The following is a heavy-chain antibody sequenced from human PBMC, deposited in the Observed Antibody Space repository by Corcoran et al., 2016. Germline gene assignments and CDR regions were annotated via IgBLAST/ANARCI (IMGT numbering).Heavy chain of an antibody. CDR2: IYPGDSDT. CDR1: GYSFTSYW. CDR3: AGRYDFPGYCFDY. V-gene: IGHV5-51*01. Sequence: EVQLVQSGAEVKKPGESLKISCKGSGYSFTSYWIGWVRQMPGKGLEWMGIIYPGDSDTRYSPSFQGQVTISADKSISPAHLQWSSPKPSDTAMYYCAGRYDFPGYCFDYWGQGTLVTVSS. D-gene: IGHD5-12*01. J-gene: IGHJ4*02.